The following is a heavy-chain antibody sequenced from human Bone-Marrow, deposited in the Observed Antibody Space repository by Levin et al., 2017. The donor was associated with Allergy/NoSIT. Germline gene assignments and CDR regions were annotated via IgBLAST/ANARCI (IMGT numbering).Heavy chain of an antibody. Sequence: GASVKVSCKASGYTFTGYYMHWVRQAPGQGLEWMGWINPNSGGTNYAQKFQGWVTMTRDTSISTAYMELSRLRSDDTAVYYCARDLVVPAGIGYYYYGMDVWGQGTTVTVSS. CDR2: INPNSGGT. D-gene: IGHD2-2*01. J-gene: IGHJ6*02. CDR1: GYTFTGYY. V-gene: IGHV1-2*04. CDR3: ARDLVVPAGIGYYYYGMDV.